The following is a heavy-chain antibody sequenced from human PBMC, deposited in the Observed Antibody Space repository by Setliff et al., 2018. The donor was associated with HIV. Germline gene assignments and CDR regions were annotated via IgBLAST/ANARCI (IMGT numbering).Heavy chain of an antibody. Sequence: PGGSLRLSCATSGFTYDSYSIIWIRQAPGKGLEWVSYISSSSSYTNYADSVKGRFTISRDNAKNSLYLQMNSLRAEDTAVYYCARASYYYDSSGWVDYWGQGTLVTVSS. V-gene: IGHV3-21*05. J-gene: IGHJ4*02. CDR1: GFTYDSYS. CDR2: ISSSSSYT. D-gene: IGHD3-22*01. CDR3: ARASYYYDSSGWVDY.